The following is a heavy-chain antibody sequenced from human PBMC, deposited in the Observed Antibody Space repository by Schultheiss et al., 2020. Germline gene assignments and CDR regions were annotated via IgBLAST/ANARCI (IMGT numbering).Heavy chain of an antibody. V-gene: IGHV4-59*12. CDR3: ARGRAQYFDY. CDR1: GFTFSSYS. Sequence: GSLRLSCAASGFTFSSYSMNWVRQAPGKGLEWIGYIYYSGSTYYNPSLKSRVTISVDTSKNQFSLKLSSVTAADTAVYYCARGRAQYFDYWGQGTLVTVSS. J-gene: IGHJ4*02. CDR2: IYYSGST.